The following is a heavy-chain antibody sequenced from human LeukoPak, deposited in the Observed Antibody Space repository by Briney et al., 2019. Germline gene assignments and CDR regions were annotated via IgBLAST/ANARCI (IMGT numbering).Heavy chain of an antibody. D-gene: IGHD3-10*01. V-gene: IGHV4-30-4*01. CDR1: GGSISSGDYY. CDR3: ARDLWFGELSPAGMDV. J-gene: IGHJ6*02. CDR2: IYYSGST. Sequence: SQTLSLTCTVSGGSISSGDYYWSWIRQPPGKGLEWIGYIYYSGSTYYNPSLKSRVTISVDTSKTQFSLKLSSVTAADTAVYYCARDLWFGELSPAGMDVWGQGTTVTVSS.